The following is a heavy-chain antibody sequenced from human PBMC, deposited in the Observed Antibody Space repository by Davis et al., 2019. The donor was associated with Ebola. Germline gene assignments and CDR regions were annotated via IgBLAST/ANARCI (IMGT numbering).Heavy chain of an antibody. D-gene: IGHD2-8*01. CDR1: AASISIRSYY. CDR3: ARPSTKGYV. CDR2: IYYTGST. Sequence: SESLSLTCTVSAASISIRSYYWAWIPQPPWRGLEWIALIYYTGSTQYNPSLKSRVTISVDTSKNQFSLKLSSVTAADTAVYYCARPSTKGYVWGQGNTVTVS. J-gene: IGHJ6*02. V-gene: IGHV4-39*01.